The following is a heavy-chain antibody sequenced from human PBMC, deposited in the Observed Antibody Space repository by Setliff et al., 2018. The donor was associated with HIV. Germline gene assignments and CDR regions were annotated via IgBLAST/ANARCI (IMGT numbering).Heavy chain of an antibody. CDR1: GNTFTNYA. CDR3: ARERGGVTMIVVVNDAFDI. D-gene: IGHD3-22*01. V-gene: IGHV7-4-1*02. J-gene: IGHJ3*02. CDR2: INTNTGNP. Sequence: GASVKVSCKASGNTFTNYAMNWVRQAPGQGLEWMGWINTNTGNPMYAQGFTGRCVFSLDTSASTAYLQISSLKAEDTAVYYCARERGGVTMIVVVNDAFDIWGQGTMVTVSS.